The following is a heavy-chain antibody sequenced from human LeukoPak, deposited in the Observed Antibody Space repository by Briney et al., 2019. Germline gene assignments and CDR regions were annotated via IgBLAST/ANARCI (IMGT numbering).Heavy chain of an antibody. Sequence: PSETLSLTCTVSGYSISSGYYWVWIRQPPGKGLEWIGSIYRSGSTNYNPSLKSRVTISLDTSKNQFSLKLSSVSAADTAVYYCARATREMPYFDYWGQGSLVTVSS. V-gene: IGHV4-38-2*02. D-gene: IGHD5-24*01. CDR3: ARATREMPYFDY. CDR2: IYRSGST. CDR1: GYSISSGYY. J-gene: IGHJ4*02.